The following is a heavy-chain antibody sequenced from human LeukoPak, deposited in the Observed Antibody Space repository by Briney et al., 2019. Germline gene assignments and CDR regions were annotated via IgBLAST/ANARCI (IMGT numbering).Heavy chain of an antibody. CDR2: ISGSGSNT. Sequence: PGGSLRLSCAASGFTFNNYAMSWVRQAPGKGLEWVSGISGSGSNTYYADSVKGRFTISRDSSKDTLYLQMNSPRAEDTAVYNCAKDTQAGVTRSEYFDYWGQGTLVTVSS. CDR3: AKDTQAGVTRSEYFDY. J-gene: IGHJ4*02. D-gene: IGHD3-10*01. V-gene: IGHV3-23*01. CDR1: GFTFNNYA.